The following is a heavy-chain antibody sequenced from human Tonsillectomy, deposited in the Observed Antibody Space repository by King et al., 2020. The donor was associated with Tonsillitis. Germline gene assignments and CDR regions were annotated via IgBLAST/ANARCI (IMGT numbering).Heavy chain of an antibody. D-gene: IGHD6-19*01. J-gene: IGHJ6*03. Sequence: VQLVQSGAEVKKPGSSVKVSCKASGGTFSSYAISWVRQAPGQGLEWMGGIIPIFGTANYAQKFQGRVTITADESTSTAYMELSSLRSEDTAVYYCARDPYFSAVADTDYYYYYMDVWGKGTTVTVSS. CDR3: ARDPYFSAVADTDYYYYYMDV. CDR1: GGTFSSYA. V-gene: IGHV1-69*01. CDR2: IIPIFGTA.